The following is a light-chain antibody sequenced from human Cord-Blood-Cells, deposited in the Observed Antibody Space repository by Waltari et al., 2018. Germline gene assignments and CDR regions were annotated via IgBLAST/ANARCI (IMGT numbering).Light chain of an antibody. Sequence: QSALTQPASVSGSPGQSITISCTGTRSDVGSYNLFSWYQQHPGKAPKLMIYEGSKRPSGVSNRFSGSKSGNTASLTISGLQAEDEADYYCCSYAGSSTFDVVFGGGTKLTVL. CDR3: CSYAGSSTFDVV. CDR1: RSDVGSYNL. J-gene: IGLJ2*01. V-gene: IGLV2-23*03. CDR2: EGS.